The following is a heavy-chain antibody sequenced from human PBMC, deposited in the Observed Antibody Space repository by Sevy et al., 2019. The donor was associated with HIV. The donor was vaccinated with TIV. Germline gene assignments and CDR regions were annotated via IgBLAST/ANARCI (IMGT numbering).Heavy chain of an antibody. CDR2: TYYMSRWYY. CDR3: ARGAQSAFDI. J-gene: IGHJ3*02. CDR1: GDSVSSNNVA. V-gene: IGHV6-1*01. Sequence: KQSQTLSRTCAISGDSVSSNNVAWNWIRQSPSRGLEWLGRTYYMSRWYYDYALPVKSRITINPDTSKNQFSLQLNSVTPEDTAVYYCARGAQSAFDIWGQGTMVTVSS.